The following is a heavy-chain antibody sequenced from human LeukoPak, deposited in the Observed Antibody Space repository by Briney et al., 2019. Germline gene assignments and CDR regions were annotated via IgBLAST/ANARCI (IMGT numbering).Heavy chain of an antibody. CDR2: ISSSGNYI. J-gene: IGHJ3*02. CDR3: AKIISDWSRGAFDI. V-gene: IGHV3-21*01. Sequence: GGSLRLSCAASGFTFSSYSMNWVRQAPGKGLEWVSSISSSGNYIYYADSVKGRFTIPRDNAKNSLYLQMNSLRAEDTAVYYCAKIISDWSRGAFDIWGQGTMVTVSS. CDR1: GFTFSSYS. D-gene: IGHD6-19*01.